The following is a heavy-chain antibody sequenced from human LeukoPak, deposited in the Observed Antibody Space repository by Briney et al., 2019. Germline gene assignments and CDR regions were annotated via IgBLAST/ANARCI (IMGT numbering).Heavy chain of an antibody. V-gene: IGHV3-53*01. Sequence: GGSLRLSCAASGFTVSSNYMSWVRQGPGKGLEWVSVIYSGGSIYYADSVKGRFTISRDNSKNTLYLQMTSLRAEDTAVYYCARDPDSSSWYLYWGQGTLVTVSS. CDR1: GFTVSSNY. CDR2: IYSGGSI. D-gene: IGHD6-13*01. J-gene: IGHJ4*02. CDR3: ARDPDSSSWYLY.